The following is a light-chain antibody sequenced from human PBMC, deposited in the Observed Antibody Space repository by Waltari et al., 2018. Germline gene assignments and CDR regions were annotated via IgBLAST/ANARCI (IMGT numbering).Light chain of an antibody. CDR1: TSDLGGYNY. Sequence: QSALTQPASVSGSPGQSITISCTGTTSDLGGYNYVPWYQQHPGKAPKLLIYDVNSRPSGVSNRVSGSKSGNTASLIISGLQAEDEADYYCCSFTSSSTWVFGGGTKLTVL. CDR3: CSFTSSSTWV. V-gene: IGLV2-14*01. CDR2: DVN. J-gene: IGLJ3*02.